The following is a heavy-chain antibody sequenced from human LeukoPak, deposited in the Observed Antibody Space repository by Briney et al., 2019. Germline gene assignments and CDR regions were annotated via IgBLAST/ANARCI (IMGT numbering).Heavy chain of an antibody. CDR2: MNPNSGNT. CDR1: GYTFTGYY. CDR3: ARDDRYSSSWYPFGDY. Sequence: EASVKVSCKASGYTFTGYYMHWVRQAPGQGLEWMGWMNPNSGNTGYAQKFQGRVTITRNTSISTAYMELSSLRSEDTAVYYCARDDRYSSSWYPFGDYWGQGTLVTVSS. J-gene: IGHJ4*02. V-gene: IGHV1-8*03. D-gene: IGHD6-13*01.